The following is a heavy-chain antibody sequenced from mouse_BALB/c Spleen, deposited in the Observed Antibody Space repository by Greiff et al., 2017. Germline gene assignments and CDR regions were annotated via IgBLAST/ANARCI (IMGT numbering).Heavy chain of an antibody. CDR3: ARDAGYTPFDY. CDR2: SRNKANDYTT. D-gene: IGHD2-2*01. Sequence: EVNVVDSGGGLVQPGGSLRLSCATSGFTFSDFYMEWVRQPPGKRLEWIAASRNKANDYTTEYSASVKGRFIVSRDTSQSILYLQMNALRAEDTAIYYCARDAGYTPFDYWGQGTTLTVSS. J-gene: IGHJ2*01. V-gene: IGHV7-1*02. CDR1: GFTFSDFY.